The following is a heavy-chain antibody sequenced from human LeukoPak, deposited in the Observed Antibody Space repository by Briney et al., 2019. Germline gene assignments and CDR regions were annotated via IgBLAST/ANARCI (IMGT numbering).Heavy chain of an antibody. J-gene: IGHJ4*02. D-gene: IGHD6-13*01. V-gene: IGHV5-51*03. Sequence: KPGESLKISCKGSGYTFTDYWIGWVRQTPGEGLEGMGIIYRGDSDTRYSPSFQGQVTISADKSISTDYLQRSSLKASESAMYYCARYSNSEFDYWGQGTLVTVSS. CDR2: IYRGDSDT. CDR1: GYTFTDYW. CDR3: ARYSNSEFDY.